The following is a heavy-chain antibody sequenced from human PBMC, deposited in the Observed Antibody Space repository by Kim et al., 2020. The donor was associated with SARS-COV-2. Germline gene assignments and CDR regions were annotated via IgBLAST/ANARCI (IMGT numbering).Heavy chain of an antibody. Sequence: SETLSLTCAVYGGSFSGYYWSWIRQPPGKGLEWIGEINHSGSTNYNPSLKSRVTISVDTSKNQFSLKLSSVTAADTAVYYCARAGGQWLVRPLFYYLDDWGQGTLVTVSS. CDR3: ARAGGQWLVRPLFYYLDD. J-gene: IGHJ4*02. D-gene: IGHD6-19*01. CDR2: INHSGST. CDR1: GGSFSGYY. V-gene: IGHV4-34*01.